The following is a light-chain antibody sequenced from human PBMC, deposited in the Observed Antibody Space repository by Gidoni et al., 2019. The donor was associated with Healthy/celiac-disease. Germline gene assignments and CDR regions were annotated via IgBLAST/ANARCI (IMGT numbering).Light chain of an antibody. Sequence: QSVLTQPPSVSAELGQKVTISCSGSSSNIGNNYVSWYQQLPGTAPKLLIYDNNKRPSGIPDRFSGSKSGTSATLGITGLQTGDEADYYCGTWDSSLSAVVFGGVTNLTVL. V-gene: IGLV1-51*01. J-gene: IGLJ2*01. CDR2: DNN. CDR1: SSNIGNNY. CDR3: GTWDSSLSAVV.